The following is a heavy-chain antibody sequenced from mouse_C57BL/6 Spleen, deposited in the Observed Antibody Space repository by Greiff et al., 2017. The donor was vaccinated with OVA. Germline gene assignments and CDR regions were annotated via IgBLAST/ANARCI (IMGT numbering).Heavy chain of an antibody. D-gene: IGHD2-3*01. J-gene: IGHJ1*03. V-gene: IGHV1-54*01. CDR1: GYAFTNYL. CDR3: ARDGSWYFDV. Sequence: QVQLQQSGAELVRPGTSVKVSCKASGYAFTNYLIEWVKQRPGQGLEWIGVINPGSGGTNYNEKFKGKATLTADKSSSTAYMRLSSLTSEDSAVYVCARDGSWYFDVWGTGTTVTVSS. CDR2: INPGSGGT.